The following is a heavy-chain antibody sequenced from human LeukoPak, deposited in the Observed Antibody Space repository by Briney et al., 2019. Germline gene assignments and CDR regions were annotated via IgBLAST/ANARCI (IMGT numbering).Heavy chain of an antibody. V-gene: IGHV1-69*04. CDR3: ARDECPLWSISCHRGFDP. J-gene: IGHJ5*02. CDR1: GGTFSSYA. CDR2: IIPILGIA. D-gene: IGHD2-2*02. Sequence: GASVKVSCKASGGTFSSYAISWVRQAPGQGLEWMGRIIPILGIANYAQKFQGRVTITADKSTSTAYMELSSLRSEDTAVYYCARDECPLWSISCHRGFDPWGQGLLVTVSS.